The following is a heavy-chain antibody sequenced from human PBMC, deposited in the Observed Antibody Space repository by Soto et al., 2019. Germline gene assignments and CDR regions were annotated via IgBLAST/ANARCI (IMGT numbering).Heavy chain of an antibody. V-gene: IGHV1-18*01. CDR2: ISAHNGNT. CDR1: GYTFTSYG. J-gene: IGHJ4*02. CDR3: ARGRYGDY. Sequence: QVHLVQSGAEVKKPGASVKVSCKASGYTFTSYGITWVRQAPGQGLEWMGWISAHNGNTDYAQTLQGRFNMTRDTSTSTAYMEQRSLISDATAVYYCARGRYGDYWGQGALVTVSS. D-gene: IGHD1-1*01.